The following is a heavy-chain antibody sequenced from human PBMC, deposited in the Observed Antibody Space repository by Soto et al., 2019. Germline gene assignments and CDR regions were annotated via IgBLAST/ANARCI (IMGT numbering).Heavy chain of an antibody. V-gene: IGHV3-30*18. D-gene: IGHD3-22*01. J-gene: IGHJ4*02. CDR1: GFTFSSYG. Sequence: PGGSLRLCCAASGFTFSSYGMHWVRQAPGKGLEWVAVISYDGSNKYYADSVKGRFTISRDNSKNTLYLQMNSLRAEDTAVYYCAKDHWPHYYYDSSGPGGYWGQGNLVTVSS. CDR3: AKDHWPHYYYDSSGPGGY. CDR2: ISYDGSNK.